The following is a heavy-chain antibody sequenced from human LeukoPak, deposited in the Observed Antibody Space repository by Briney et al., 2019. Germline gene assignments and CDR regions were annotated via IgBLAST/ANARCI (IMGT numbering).Heavy chain of an antibody. D-gene: IGHD6-13*01. CDR2: INHSGSI. Sequence: SETLSLTCAVYGGSFSGYYWSWIRQPPGKGLEWIGEINHSGSINYNPSLKSRVSISVDTPKNQFSLKLSSVTAADTAVYYCARGTAAAADSKFDYCGQGTLVTVSS. J-gene: IGHJ4*02. CDR3: ARGTAAAADSKFDY. V-gene: IGHV4-34*01. CDR1: GGSFSGYY.